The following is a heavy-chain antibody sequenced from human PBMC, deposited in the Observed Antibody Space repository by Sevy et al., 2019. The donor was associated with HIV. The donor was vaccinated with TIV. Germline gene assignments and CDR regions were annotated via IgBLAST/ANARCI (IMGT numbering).Heavy chain of an antibody. J-gene: IGHJ5*02. V-gene: IGHV1-18*01. D-gene: IGHD3-3*02. CDR2: IGGYNGYT. Sequence: ASVKVSCKASGYSFTNYGIGWVRQAPGQGLEWMGWIGGYNGYTNYAQNLQGRVTMTTDTSTSKAYMELRSLRSDDTAIYYCAKEGKNIRSWFDPWGQGTLVTVSS. CDR3: AKEGKNIRSWFDP. CDR1: GYSFTNYG.